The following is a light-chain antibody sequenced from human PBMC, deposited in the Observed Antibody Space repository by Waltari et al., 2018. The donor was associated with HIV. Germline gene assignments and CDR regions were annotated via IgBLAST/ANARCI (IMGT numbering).Light chain of an antibody. CDR2: GAA. CDR3: QQYNIRPRGNT. CDR1: QGVGSN. Sequence: DIVMTQSPAILSVSPGDSVPLACRASQGVGSNLAWDQQKVGQAPRLLIYGAATRAAEIPVRFSGSGSGTDFTLTIDSLQSEDFATYYCQQYNIRPRGNTFGQGTKLQIK. V-gene: IGKV3-15*01. J-gene: IGKJ2*01.